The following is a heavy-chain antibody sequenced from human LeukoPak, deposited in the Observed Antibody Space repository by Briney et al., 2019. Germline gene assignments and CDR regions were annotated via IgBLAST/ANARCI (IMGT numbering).Heavy chain of an antibody. CDR2: INPNSGGT. CDR3: ARDSIRFYYDTDEQRLPGGYYYMDV. D-gene: IGHD3-22*01. Sequence: ASVKVSCKASGYTFTGYYMHWVRQAPGQGLEWMGWINPNSGGTNYAQKFQGRVTITRDTSISTAYMELSRLRSDDTAVYYCARDSIRFYYDTDEQRLPGGYYYMDVWGKGTTVTISS. CDR1: GYTFTGYY. J-gene: IGHJ6*03. V-gene: IGHV1-2*02.